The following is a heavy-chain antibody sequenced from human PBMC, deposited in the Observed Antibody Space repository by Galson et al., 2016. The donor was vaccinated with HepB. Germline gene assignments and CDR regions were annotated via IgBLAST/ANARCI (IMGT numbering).Heavy chain of an antibody. CDR3: VKGYYDLLTGRNCFDP. D-gene: IGHD3-9*01. V-gene: IGHV3-64D*06. CDR1: GFTFSSYS. J-gene: IGHJ5*02. CDR2: ISSTGRST. Sequence: SLRLSCAVSGFTFSSYSIHWVRQAPGKGLEYVSAISSTGRSTYYADSVKGRFTISRDNSKNTVYLQMSSLRAEDTAVHYCVKGYYDLLTGRNCFDPWGQGTLVTVSS.